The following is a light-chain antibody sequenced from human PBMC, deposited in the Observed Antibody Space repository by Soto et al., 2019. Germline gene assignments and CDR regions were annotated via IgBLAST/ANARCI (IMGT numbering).Light chain of an antibody. CDR1: SSNIGAGYD. CDR2: ADT. V-gene: IGLV1-40*01. J-gene: IGLJ2*01. CDR3: QSFDSSLRGVL. Sequence: QSVLTQPPSVSAAPGQTVTISCTGSSSNIGAGYDVHWYRQVAGTVPKVLIYADTNRPSGVPGRFSASKSGASASLTIAGLQAEDEADYYCQSFDSSLRGVLFGGGTKLTVL.